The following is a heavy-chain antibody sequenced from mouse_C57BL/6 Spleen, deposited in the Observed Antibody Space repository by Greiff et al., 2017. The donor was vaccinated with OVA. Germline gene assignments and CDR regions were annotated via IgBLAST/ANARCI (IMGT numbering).Heavy chain of an antibody. J-gene: IGHJ4*01. D-gene: IGHD2-3*01. Sequence: EVQLVESGGGLVKPGGSLKLSCAASGFTFSSYAMSWVRQTPEKRLEWVATISDGGSYTYYPDNVKGRFTISRDNAKNNLYLQMSHLKSEDTAMYYCARGGYYNDYAMDYWGQGTSVTVSS. CDR1: GFTFSSYA. CDR3: ARGGYYNDYAMDY. V-gene: IGHV5-4*01. CDR2: ISDGGSYT.